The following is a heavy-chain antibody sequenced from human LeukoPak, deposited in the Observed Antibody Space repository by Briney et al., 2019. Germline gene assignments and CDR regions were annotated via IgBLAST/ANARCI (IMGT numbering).Heavy chain of an antibody. D-gene: IGHD6-13*01. CDR3: ARVPFTAADDRSYYYYGMDV. Sequence: SVKVSCKASGGTFSSYAISWVRQAPGQGLEWMGGIIPIFGTANYAQKFQGRVTITADESTSTAYMELSSLRSEDTAVYYCARVPFTAADDRSYYYYGMDVWGQGTTVTVSS. CDR1: GGTFSSYA. CDR2: IIPIFGTA. J-gene: IGHJ6*02. V-gene: IGHV1-69*13.